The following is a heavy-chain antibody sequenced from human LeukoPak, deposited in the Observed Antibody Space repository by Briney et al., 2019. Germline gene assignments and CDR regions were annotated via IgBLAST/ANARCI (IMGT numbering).Heavy chain of an antibody. D-gene: IGHD3-10*01. CDR1: GFTFSSYA. CDR2: ISYDGSNK. V-gene: IGHV3-30*14. J-gene: IGHJ4*02. Sequence: GGSLRLSCAASGFTFSSYAMHWVRRAPGKGLEWVAVISYDGSNKYYADSVKGRFTISRDNSKSTLYIQMNSLRAEDTAVYYCARAKPKNMVRGLIMRRESRYYFDYWGQGTLVTVSS. CDR3: ARAKPKNMVRGLIMRRESRYYFDY.